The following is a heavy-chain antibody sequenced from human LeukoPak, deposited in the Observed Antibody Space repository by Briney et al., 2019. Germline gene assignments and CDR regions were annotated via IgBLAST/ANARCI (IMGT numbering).Heavy chain of an antibody. CDR1: GGSFSGYQ. CDR2: INHSGTT. J-gene: IGHJ4*02. D-gene: IGHD3-22*01. Sequence: SETLSLTCAVYGGSFSGYQWTWIRQPPGKGLEWIGEINHSGTTSYSPSLKSRVTISIDTSRNHFSLKLTSVTAADTAVYYCARPKFEGAYYNPYFDFWGQGTLVTVSS. CDR3: ARPKFEGAYYNPYFDF. V-gene: IGHV4-34*01.